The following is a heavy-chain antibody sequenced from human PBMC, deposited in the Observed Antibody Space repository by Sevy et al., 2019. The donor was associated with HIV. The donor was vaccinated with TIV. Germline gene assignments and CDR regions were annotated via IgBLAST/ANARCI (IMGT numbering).Heavy chain of an antibody. CDR1: GGSISSSSYY. Sequence: SETLSLTCTVSGGSISSSSYYWGWIRQPPGKGLEWIGSIYYSGSTYYNPSLKSRVTISVDTSKNQFSLKLSSVTAADAAVYSCARHSPTAYYDFWSGYYSGAYYYYYGMDVWGQGTTVTVSS. CDR2: IYYSGST. J-gene: IGHJ6*02. V-gene: IGHV4-39*01. D-gene: IGHD3-3*01. CDR3: ARHSPTAYYDFWSGYYSGAYYYYYGMDV.